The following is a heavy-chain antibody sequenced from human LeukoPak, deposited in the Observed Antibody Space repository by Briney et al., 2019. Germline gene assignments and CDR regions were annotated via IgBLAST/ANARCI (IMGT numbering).Heavy chain of an antibody. Sequence: PGGSLRLSCAASGFTFSSYAMSWVRQAPGKGLEWVSDIRGSGGSTYYADSVKGRFTISRDNAKNSLYLQMNSLRAEDTAVYYCARAYYDSSGYYRLHFDYWGQGTLVTVSS. V-gene: IGHV3-23*01. CDR1: GFTFSSYA. CDR3: ARAYYDSSGYYRLHFDY. D-gene: IGHD3-22*01. J-gene: IGHJ4*02. CDR2: IRGSGGST.